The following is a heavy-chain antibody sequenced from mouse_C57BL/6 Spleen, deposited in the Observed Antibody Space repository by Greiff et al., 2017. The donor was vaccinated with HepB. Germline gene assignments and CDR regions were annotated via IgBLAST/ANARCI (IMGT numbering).Heavy chain of an antibody. J-gene: IGHJ3*01. V-gene: IGHV1-15*01. CDR3: TRSPGFWFAY. CDR2: IDPETGGT. Sequence: VQLQQSGAELVRPGASVTLSCKASGYTFTDYEMHWVKQTPVHGLEWIGAIDPETGGTAYNQKFKGKAILTADKSSSTAYMELRSLTSEDSAVYYCTRSPGFWFAYWGQGTLVTVSA. CDR1: GYTFTDYE.